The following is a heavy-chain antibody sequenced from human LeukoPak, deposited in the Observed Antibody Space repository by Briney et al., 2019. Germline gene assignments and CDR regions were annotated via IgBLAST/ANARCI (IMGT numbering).Heavy chain of an antibody. Sequence: SETLSVTCTVSGGSISSHSWGWIRQPPGKGLEWTGSIYYTGRTYYNPSLKSRVTISVDTSKNQFSLKLSSVTAADTAVYYCARSLGSSNWIGNWFDPWGQGTLVTVSS. V-gene: IGHV4-39*01. J-gene: IGHJ5*02. CDR1: GGSISSHS. D-gene: IGHD6-13*01. CDR2: IYYTGRT. CDR3: ARSLGSSNWIGNWFDP.